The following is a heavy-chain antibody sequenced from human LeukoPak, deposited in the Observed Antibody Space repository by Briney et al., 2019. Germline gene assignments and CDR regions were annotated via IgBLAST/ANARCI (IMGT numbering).Heavy chain of an antibody. Sequence: GGSLRLSCAASGFTFSSYGMHWVRQAPGKGLEWVSVIYSGGSTYYADSVKGRFTISRDNSKNTLYLQMNSLRAEDTAVYYCARQYYYDSSGYYVQAFDYWGQGTLVTVSS. CDR1: GFTFSSYG. V-gene: IGHV3-66*04. CDR2: IYSGGST. D-gene: IGHD3-22*01. CDR3: ARQYYYDSSGYYVQAFDY. J-gene: IGHJ4*02.